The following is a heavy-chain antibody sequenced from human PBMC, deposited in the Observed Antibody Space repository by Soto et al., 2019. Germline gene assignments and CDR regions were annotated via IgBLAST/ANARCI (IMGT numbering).Heavy chain of an antibody. V-gene: IGHV1-2*04. CDR3: ARRYGDYDEYFQH. J-gene: IGHJ1*01. D-gene: IGHD4-17*01. Sequence: ASVKVSCKASGYSFTGYYIHWLRQAPGQGPEWMGWINPNTGDTNYAQQFQGWVTMTRDTSISTAYMELSRLKSDDTAVYYCARRYGDYDEYFQHWG. CDR1: GYSFTGYY. CDR2: INPNTGDT.